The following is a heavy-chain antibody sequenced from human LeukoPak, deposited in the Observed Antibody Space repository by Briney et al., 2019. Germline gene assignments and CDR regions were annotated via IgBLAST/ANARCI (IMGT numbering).Heavy chain of an antibody. V-gene: IGHV1-2*02. CDR1: GYTFTGYY. D-gene: IGHD5-12*01. Sequence: ASVKVSCKASGYTFTGYYMHWVRQAPGQGLEWMGWINPNSGGTNYAQKFQGRVTMTRDTSISTAYMEPSRLRSDDTAVYYCARGQYSGYDSMGYWGQGTLVTVSS. CDR3: ARGQYSGYDSMGY. J-gene: IGHJ4*02. CDR2: INPNSGGT.